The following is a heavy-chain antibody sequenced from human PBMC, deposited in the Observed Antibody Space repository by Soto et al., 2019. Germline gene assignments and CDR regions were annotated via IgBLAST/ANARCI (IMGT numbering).Heavy chain of an antibody. D-gene: IGHD3-10*01. V-gene: IGHV1-18*01. J-gene: IGHJ6*02. CDR3: ARDQLLWFGELLLPGSYGMDV. CDR1: GLAFSNSR. CDR2: IRVYNGDR. Sequence: ASVKVSCKASGLAFSNSRISWVRQAPGQGPEWMGWIRVYNGDRNYAWKFQGRLIMTTDTSTSTAYMELRSLRSDDTAVYYCARDQLLWFGELLLPGSYGMDVWGQGTTVTVSS.